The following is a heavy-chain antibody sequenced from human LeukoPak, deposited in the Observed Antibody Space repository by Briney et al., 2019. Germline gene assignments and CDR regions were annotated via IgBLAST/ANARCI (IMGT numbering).Heavy chain of an antibody. Sequence: GGSLRLSCAASGFAFSNYAMSWVRQAPGKGLEWVSAISGSGGSTYYADSVKGRFTISRDNSKNTLYLQMNSLRAEDTAVYYCAKDAVDYGDLADAFDIWGQGTMVTVSS. J-gene: IGHJ3*02. CDR1: GFAFSNYA. CDR3: AKDAVDYGDLADAFDI. D-gene: IGHD4-17*01. V-gene: IGHV3-23*01. CDR2: ISGSGGST.